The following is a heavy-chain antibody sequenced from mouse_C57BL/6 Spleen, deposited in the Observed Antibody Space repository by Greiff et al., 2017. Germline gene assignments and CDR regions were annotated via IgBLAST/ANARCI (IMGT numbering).Heavy chain of an antibody. D-gene: IGHD1-1*01. V-gene: IGHV1-64*01. J-gene: IGHJ2*01. Sequence: QVQLQQPGAELVKPGASVKLSCKASGYTFTSYWMHWVKPRPGQGLEWIGMIHPNSGSTNYNEKFKSKATLTVDKSSSTAYRQLSSLTSEDSAVYYCARSPYYYGSSYFDYWGQGTTLTVSS. CDR3: ARSPYYYGSSYFDY. CDR1: GYTFTSYW. CDR2: IHPNSGST.